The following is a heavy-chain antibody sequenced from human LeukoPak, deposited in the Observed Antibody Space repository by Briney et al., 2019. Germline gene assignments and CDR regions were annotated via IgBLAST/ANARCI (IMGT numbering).Heavy chain of an antibody. CDR1: GYTFISYG. CDR2: IIPIFGTA. V-gene: IGHV1-69*13. Sequence: SVKVSCKASGYTFISYGISWVRQAPGQGLEWMGGIIPIFGTANYAQKFQDRVTITADESTSTAYMELRSLKSEDTPVYYCARAYCGTRDYWGRRTLVTVSS. J-gene: IGHJ4*02. D-gene: IGHD2-15*01. CDR3: ARAYCGTRDY.